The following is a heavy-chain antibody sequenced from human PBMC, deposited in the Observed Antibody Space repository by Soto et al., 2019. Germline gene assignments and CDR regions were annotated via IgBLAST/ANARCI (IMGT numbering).Heavy chain of an antibody. CDR3: ARAAVRGLRYLRWFDP. Sequence: SETLSLTCTVSGGSISSGGYYWSWIRQHPGKGLEWIGYIYYSGSTYYNPSLKSRVTISVDTSKNQFSLKLSSVTAADTAVYYCARAAVRGLRYLRWFDPWGQGTLVTVSS. CDR1: GGSISSGGYY. CDR2: IYYSGST. V-gene: IGHV4-31*03. J-gene: IGHJ5*02. D-gene: IGHD3-9*01.